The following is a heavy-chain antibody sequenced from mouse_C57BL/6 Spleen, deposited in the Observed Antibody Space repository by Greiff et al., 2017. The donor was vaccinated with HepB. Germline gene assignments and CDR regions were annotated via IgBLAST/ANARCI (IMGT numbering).Heavy chain of an antibody. J-gene: IGHJ4*01. CDR3: ARTNKRGDAMDY. Sequence: VQLQQSGTELVKPGASVKLSCKASGYTFTSYWMHWVKQRPGQGLEWIGNINPSNGGTNYNEKFKSKATLTVDKSSSTAYMQLSSLTSEDSAVYNSARTNKRGDAMDYWGQGTSVTVSS. CDR1: GYTFTSYW. CDR2: INPSNGGT. V-gene: IGHV1-53*01.